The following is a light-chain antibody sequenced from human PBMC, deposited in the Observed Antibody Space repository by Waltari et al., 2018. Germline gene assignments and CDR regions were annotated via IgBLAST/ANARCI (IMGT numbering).Light chain of an antibody. J-gene: IGLJ3*02. Sequence: QSVLTQPPSASGTPGQRVTIPCSGRSSNTGSNPVPWYQHLPGTAPKPLIYLKNRRPSGVPDRFSGSKSGTSASLAISGLQSEDEALYYCATWDDGLSGVVFGGGTKVTVL. CDR2: LKN. V-gene: IGLV1-44*01. CDR3: ATWDDGLSGVV. CDR1: SSNTGSNP.